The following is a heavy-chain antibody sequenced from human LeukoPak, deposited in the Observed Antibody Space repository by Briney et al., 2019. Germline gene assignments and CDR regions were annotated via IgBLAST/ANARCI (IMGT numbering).Heavy chain of an antibody. CDR1: GGTFSSYT. V-gene: IGHV1-69*04. J-gene: IGHJ4*02. Sequence: SVKVSXKASGGTFSSYTISWVRRAPGQGLEWMGRIIPILGIANYAQKFQGRVTITADKSTSTAYMELSSLRPEDTAVYYCAREGGMVRGTNFYWGQGTLVTVSS. CDR2: IIPILGIA. D-gene: IGHD3-10*01. CDR3: AREGGMVRGTNFY.